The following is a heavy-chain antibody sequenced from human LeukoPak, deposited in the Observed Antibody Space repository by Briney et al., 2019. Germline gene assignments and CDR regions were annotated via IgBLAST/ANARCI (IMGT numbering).Heavy chain of an antibody. Sequence: GRSLRLSCAASGFTFSNYGIHWVRQAPGKGLEWVAVISYDGNNKYYADSVKGRFTISRDNSKNTLFLQMNSLRAEDTAVYYCAKGVGYCSGGSCPADYWGPGTLVTVSS. CDR1: GFTFSNYG. V-gene: IGHV3-30*18. CDR2: ISYDGNNK. CDR3: AKGVGYCSGGSCPADY. D-gene: IGHD2-15*01. J-gene: IGHJ4*02.